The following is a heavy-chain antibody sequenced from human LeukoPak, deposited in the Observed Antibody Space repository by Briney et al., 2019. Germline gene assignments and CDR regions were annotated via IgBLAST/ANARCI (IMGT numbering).Heavy chain of an antibody. J-gene: IGHJ4*02. V-gene: IGHV3-20*04. D-gene: IGHD2-2*01. CDR3: AKGARVVVAAAFDY. CDR2: INWNGGST. CDR1: GFTFDDYG. Sequence: GGSLRLSCAASGFTFDDYGMSWVRQAPGKGLEWVSGINWNGGSTGYADSVKGRFTISRDNAKNSLYLQMNSLREEDMALYYCAKGARVVVAAAFDYWGQGTLVTVSS.